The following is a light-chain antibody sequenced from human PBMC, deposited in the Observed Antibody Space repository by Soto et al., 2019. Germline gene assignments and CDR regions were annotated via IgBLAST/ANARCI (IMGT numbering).Light chain of an antibody. CDR3: QQYGSSPLT. Sequence: EIVLTQSPATLSVSQGERATLSCRASESVSNNLAWYQQKPGQAPRLLIFGASARATGIPARFSGSGSGTDFTLTISRLEPEDFAVYYCQQYGSSPLTFGGGTKVEIK. CDR2: GAS. V-gene: IGKV3-20*01. J-gene: IGKJ4*01. CDR1: ESVSNN.